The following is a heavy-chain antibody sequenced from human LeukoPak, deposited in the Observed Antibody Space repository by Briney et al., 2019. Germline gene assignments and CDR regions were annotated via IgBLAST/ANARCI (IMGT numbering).Heavy chain of an antibody. V-gene: IGHV4-59*01. CDR3: ARDSGSGTYY. J-gene: IGHJ4*02. CDR1: GGSISSYY. D-gene: IGHD6-19*01. Sequence: SETLSLTCTVSGGSISSYYWSWIRQPPGKGLEWIGHIYYSGSTNYSPSLKSRVTISIDTSKNQFSLKLSSVTAADTAVYYCARDSGSGTYYWGQGTLVTVSS. CDR2: IYYSGST.